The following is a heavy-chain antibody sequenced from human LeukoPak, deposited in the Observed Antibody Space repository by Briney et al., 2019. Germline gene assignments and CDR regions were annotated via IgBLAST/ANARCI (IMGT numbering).Heavy chain of an antibody. J-gene: IGHJ4*02. CDR2: ISSSGRT. CDR1: GGSISSYY. Sequence: SETLSLTCTVSGGSISSYYWSWIRQPPGKGLEWIGYISSSGRTMYKPSLKSRVTISVDTSKNQFSLKLRSVTAADTAVYYCARLRTSDFWRTSSSGYFDYWGQGTLVTVSS. V-gene: IGHV4-59*01. D-gene: IGHD3-3*01. CDR3: ARLRTSDFWRTSSSGYFDY.